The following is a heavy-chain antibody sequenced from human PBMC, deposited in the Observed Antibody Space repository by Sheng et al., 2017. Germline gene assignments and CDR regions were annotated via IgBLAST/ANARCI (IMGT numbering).Heavy chain of an antibody. J-gene: IGHJ5*02. CDR3: ARGLRKSDYGVNRFDP. D-gene: IGHD4-17*01. CDR2: ISYDGSNK. CDR1: GFTFSSYA. Sequence: VQLVETGGGLIPALGGPLRLSCAASGFTFSSYAMHWVRQAPGKGLEWVAVISYDGSNKYYADSVKGRFTISRDNSKNTLYLQMNSLRAEDTAVYYCARGLRKSDYGVNRFDPWGRGNPWSPSP. V-gene: IGHV3-30*01.